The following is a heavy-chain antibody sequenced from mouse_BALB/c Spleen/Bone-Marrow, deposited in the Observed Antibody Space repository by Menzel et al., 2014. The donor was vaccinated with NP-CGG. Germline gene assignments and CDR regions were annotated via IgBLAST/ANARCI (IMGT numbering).Heavy chain of an antibody. D-gene: IGHD2-14*01. CDR2: TDPTNGNT. CDR1: GFNIKDTY. V-gene: IGHV14-3*02. J-gene: IGHJ3*01. Sequence: EVQLQQCGAELVKPGASVKLSCTASGFNIKDTYMHWVKQLPEQGLEWIGRTDPTNGNTKYDPNLQGKTTITADTSSNTACMPLSSLTSEETAVYYCARGYDEGFAYWGQGTLVTVSA. CDR3: ARGYDEGFAY.